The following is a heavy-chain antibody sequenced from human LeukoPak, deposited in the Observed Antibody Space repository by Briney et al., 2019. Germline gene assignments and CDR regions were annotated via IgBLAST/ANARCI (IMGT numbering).Heavy chain of an antibody. V-gene: IGHV4-34*01. CDR2: INHSGST. CDR1: GDSISGYY. CDR3: ARRKVTYYYGSGNSGYMDV. Sequence: SETLSLTCSVSGDSISGYYWSWIRQPPGKGLEWIGEINHSGSTNYNPSLKSRVTISVDTSKNQFSLKLSSVTAADTAVYYCARRKVTYYYGSGNSGYMDVWGKGTTVTVSS. D-gene: IGHD3-10*01. J-gene: IGHJ6*03.